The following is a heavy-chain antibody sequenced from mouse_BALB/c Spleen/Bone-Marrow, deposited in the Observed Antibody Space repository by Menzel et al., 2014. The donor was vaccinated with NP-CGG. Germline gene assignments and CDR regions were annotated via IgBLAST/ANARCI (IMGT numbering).Heavy chain of an antibody. Sequence: VKLQESGPGLVAPSQSLSITCTVSGFSLTGYGVSWVRQSPGKGREWLGMVWGDGSTDYNSALKSRLSISKDNSKSQVFLKMNSLQTDDTARYYCARDSFLITRALDYWGQGTSVTVSS. CDR2: VWGDGST. CDR1: GFSLTGYG. J-gene: IGHJ4*01. CDR3: ARDSFLITRALDY. D-gene: IGHD2-4*01. V-gene: IGHV2-6-7*02.